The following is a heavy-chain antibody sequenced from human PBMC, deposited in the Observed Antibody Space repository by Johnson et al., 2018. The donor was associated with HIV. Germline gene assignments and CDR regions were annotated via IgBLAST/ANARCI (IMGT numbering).Heavy chain of an antibody. CDR3: AREFHHTRITMIVVVSGENAFDI. CDR2: LNWNGGRS. Sequence: VQLVESGGGVERPGGSLRLSCATSGFTFDDYGMSWVRQAPGKGLEWVSGLNWNGGRSGYADSVKGRFTISRDNATNSLYLQMNSLRAEDTAVYYCAREFHHTRITMIVVVSGENAFDIWGQGTMVTVSS. D-gene: IGHD3-22*01. J-gene: IGHJ3*02. CDR1: GFTFDDYG. V-gene: IGHV3-20*04.